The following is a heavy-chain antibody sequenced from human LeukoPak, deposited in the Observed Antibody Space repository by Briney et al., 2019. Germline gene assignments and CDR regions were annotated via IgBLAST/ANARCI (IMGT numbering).Heavy chain of an antibody. V-gene: IGHV3-21*01. CDR3: ARSYSSSRGTFDY. D-gene: IGHD6-6*01. Sequence: GGSLRLSCAASGFTSSSYGMNWVRQAPGEGLESVSSITSSSSYIYYADSVKGRFTISRDNAKNSLYLQMNSLRAEDTAVYYCARSYSSSRGTFDYWGQGTLVTVSS. J-gene: IGHJ4*02. CDR2: ITSSSSYI. CDR1: GFTSSSYG.